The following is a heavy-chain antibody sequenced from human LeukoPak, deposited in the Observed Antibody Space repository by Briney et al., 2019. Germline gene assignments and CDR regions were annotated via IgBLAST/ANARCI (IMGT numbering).Heavy chain of an antibody. D-gene: IGHD5-24*01. CDR1: GGSISNYY. CDR3: ARHRARDGYNALAY. CDR2: MYNSVS. Sequence: PSETLSPTCTVSGGSISNYYWSWIRQPPGKALEWIAYMYNSVSNYTPSLKSQVTISVDTSKNQLYMKLSSVTAADTAVYYCARHRARDGYNALAYWGQGTLVTVSS. J-gene: IGHJ4*02. V-gene: IGHV4-59*08.